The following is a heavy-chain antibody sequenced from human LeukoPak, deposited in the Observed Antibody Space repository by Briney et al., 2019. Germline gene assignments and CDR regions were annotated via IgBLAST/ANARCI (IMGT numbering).Heavy chain of an antibody. Sequence: PGESLKISCKGSGYRFGNYWIAWVRQMPGKGLESMGIIYPGDSDTRYSPSLQGQVTFSADKSISTAYLQWSSLKASDTAMYYCARLSDGYNDFWGQGTLVTVSS. J-gene: IGHJ4*02. CDR3: ARLSDGYNDF. V-gene: IGHV5-51*01. CDR2: IYPGDSDT. CDR1: GYRFGNYW. D-gene: IGHD5-24*01.